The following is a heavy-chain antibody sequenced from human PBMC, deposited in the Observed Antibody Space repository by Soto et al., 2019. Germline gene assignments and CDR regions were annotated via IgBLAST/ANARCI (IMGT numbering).Heavy chain of an antibody. CDR1: GFTFDDYA. V-gene: IGHV3-9*01. Sequence: SLRLSCAASGFTFDDYAMHWVRQAPGKGLEWVSGISWNSGSIGYADSVKGRFTISRDNAKNSLYLQMNSLRAEDTALYYCAKEIAAAGTYYFDYWGQGTLVTVSS. CDR2: ISWNSGSI. CDR3: AKEIAAAGTYYFDY. J-gene: IGHJ4*02. D-gene: IGHD6-13*01.